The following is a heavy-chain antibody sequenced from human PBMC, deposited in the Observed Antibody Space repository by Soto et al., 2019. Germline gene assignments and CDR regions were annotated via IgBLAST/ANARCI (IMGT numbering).Heavy chain of an antibody. V-gene: IGHV1-2*02. CDR1: GYTFTGYY. CDR2: INPNSGGT. CDR3: ARAGRYSNYGGGRYYFYYGMDV. D-gene: IGHD3-16*01. Sequence: ASVKVSCKASGYTFTGYYMHWVQQAPGQGLEWMGWINPNSGGTNYAQKFQGRVTMTRDTSISTAYMELNSLRSEDTAVYYCARAGRYSNYGGGRYYFYYGMDVWGQGTTVTVSS. J-gene: IGHJ6*02.